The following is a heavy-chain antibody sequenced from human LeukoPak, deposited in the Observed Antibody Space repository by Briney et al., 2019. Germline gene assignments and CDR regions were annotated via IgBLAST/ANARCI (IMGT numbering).Heavy chain of an antibody. CDR3: AREARSEAN. D-gene: IGHD1-26*01. J-gene: IGHJ4*02. CDR2: MNPNSGNT. CDR1: GYTFTGYY. Sequence: ASVKVSCKASGYTFTGYYMHWVRQATGQGLEWMGWMNPNSGNTGYAQKFQGRVTMTRNTSISTAYMELSSLRSEDTAVYYCAREARSEANWGQGTLVTVSS. V-gene: IGHV1-8*02.